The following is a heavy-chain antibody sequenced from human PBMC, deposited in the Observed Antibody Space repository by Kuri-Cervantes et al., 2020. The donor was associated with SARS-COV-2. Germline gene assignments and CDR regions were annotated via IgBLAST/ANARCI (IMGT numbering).Heavy chain of an antibody. V-gene: IGHV3-21*01. J-gene: IGHJ4*02. CDR2: ISSSSSYI. D-gene: IGHD7-27*01. CDR3: ARDLRLGKSLDY. CDR1: GFNFDDCA. Sequence: GGSLRLSCAASGFNFDDCAIQWVRQPPGKGLEWVSSISSSSSYIYYADSVKGRFTISRDNAKNSLYLQMNSLRAEDTAVYYCARDLRLGKSLDYWGQGTLVTVSS.